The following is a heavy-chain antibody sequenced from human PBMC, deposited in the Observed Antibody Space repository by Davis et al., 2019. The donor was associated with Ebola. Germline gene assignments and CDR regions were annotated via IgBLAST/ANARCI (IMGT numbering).Heavy chain of an antibody. J-gene: IGHJ4*02. CDR1: GGTFSSYA. D-gene: IGHD3-10*01. Sequence: SVKVSCKASGGTFSSYAISWVRQAPGQGLEWMGGIIPIFGTANYAQKFQGRVTMTRNTSISTAYMELSSLRSEDTAVYYCARAPTWSQINYYCFDYWGQGTLVTVSS. V-gene: IGHV1-69*05. CDR2: IIPIFGTA. CDR3: ARAPTWSQINYYCFDY.